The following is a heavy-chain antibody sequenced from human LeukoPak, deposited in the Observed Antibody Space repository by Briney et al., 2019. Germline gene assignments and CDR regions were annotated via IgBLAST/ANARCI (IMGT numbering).Heavy chain of an antibody. CDR3: ARDRVYYYASPGAFDI. CDR2: ISGSGGST. J-gene: IGHJ3*02. V-gene: IGHV3-23*01. D-gene: IGHD3-10*01. CDR1: GFTFSSYA. Sequence: PGGSLRLSCAASGFTFSSYAMSWVRQAPGKGLEWVSAISGSGGSTYYADSVKGRFTISRDNSKNTLYLQMNSLRAEDTAVYYCARDRVYYYASPGAFDIWGQGTMVTVSS.